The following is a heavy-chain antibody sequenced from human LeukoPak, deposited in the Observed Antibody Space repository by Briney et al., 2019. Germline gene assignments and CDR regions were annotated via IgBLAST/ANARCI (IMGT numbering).Heavy chain of an antibody. D-gene: IGHD3-10*01. CDR3: ARRVRRGASMVRGVSYYFDY. V-gene: IGHV4-34*01. CDR2: INHSGST. Sequence: PSETLSLTCAVYGGSFSGYYWSWIRQPPGKGLEWIGEINHSGSTNYNPSLKSRVTISVDTSKTQFSLKLSSVTAADTAVYYCARRVRRGASMVRGVSYYFDYWGQGTLVTVSS. J-gene: IGHJ4*02. CDR1: GGSFSGYY.